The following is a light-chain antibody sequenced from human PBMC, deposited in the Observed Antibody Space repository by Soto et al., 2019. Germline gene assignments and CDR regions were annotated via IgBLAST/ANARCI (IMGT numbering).Light chain of an antibody. V-gene: IGKV3-20*01. Sequence: EIKLTQSPGTRSLIRGGSATIFCRASQGVSSTHLAWYHQKPGQAPRLLIYGASTRASGIPDRFSGSGSGTDFTLTISRLETEDFAVYYCHQYGSSPQTFGQGTKVDIK. J-gene: IGKJ1*01. CDR2: GAS. CDR3: HQYGSSPQT. CDR1: QGVSSTH.